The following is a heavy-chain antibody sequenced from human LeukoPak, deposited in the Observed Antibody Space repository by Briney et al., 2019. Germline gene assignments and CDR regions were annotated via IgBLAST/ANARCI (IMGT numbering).Heavy chain of an antibody. V-gene: IGHV3-21*01. CDR1: GFTFSSYS. D-gene: IGHD3-22*01. CDR3: ARDHYYDSSCYYTRCFDP. Sequence: GGSLRLSCAASGFTFSSYSMNWVRQAPGEGVEWVSSISSSSGYIYYADSVKGRFTISRDNAQNSLYLQMNSLRAEDTAVYYCARDHYYDSSCYYTRCFDPWGQGTLVTVSS. J-gene: IGHJ5*02. CDR2: ISSSSGYI.